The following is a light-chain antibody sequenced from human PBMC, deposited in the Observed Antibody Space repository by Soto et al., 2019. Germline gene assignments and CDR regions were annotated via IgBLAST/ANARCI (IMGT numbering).Light chain of an antibody. Sequence: DIQMTQSPSSLSASVGDRVTITCRASQGISTYLNWYQQKPGKAPKLLIYAASTLQSGVPSRFSGSGSGTDFTLTISCLQPEDFATYYCQQYYSYTVTFGQGTKVDIK. CDR3: QQYYSYTVT. J-gene: IGKJ1*01. CDR2: AAS. CDR1: QGISTY. V-gene: IGKV1-39*01.